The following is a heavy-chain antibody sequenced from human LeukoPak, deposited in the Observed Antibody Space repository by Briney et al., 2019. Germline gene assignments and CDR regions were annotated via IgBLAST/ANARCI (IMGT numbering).Heavy chain of an antibody. V-gene: IGHV4-34*01. Sequence: SETLSLTCAVYGGSFSGYYWSWIRQPPGKGLEWIGEIDHTGITNYNPSLKSRVTISVDTSNHQFSLKLSSVTAADTAVYYCARGVVGYNWFDPWGQGTLVTVSS. CDR2: IDHTGIT. CDR1: GGSFSGYY. CDR3: ARGVVGYNWFDP. D-gene: IGHD2-15*01. J-gene: IGHJ5*02.